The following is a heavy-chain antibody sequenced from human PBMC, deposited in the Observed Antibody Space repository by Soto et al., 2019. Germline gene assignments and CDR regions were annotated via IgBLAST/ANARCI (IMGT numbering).Heavy chain of an antibody. Sequence: PGGSLRLSCAASGFTFRSYSMNWVRQSPGRGLEWVSYINSDSSIIYYADSLKGRFTIPRDNAKNSVYLQLNSLRDDDTAVYYCAREGYNWGVRYYDGLDVWGQGTTVTVSS. D-gene: IGHD1-20*01. CDR2: INSDSSII. CDR1: GFTFRSYS. CDR3: AREGYNWGVRYYDGLDV. J-gene: IGHJ6*02. V-gene: IGHV3-48*02.